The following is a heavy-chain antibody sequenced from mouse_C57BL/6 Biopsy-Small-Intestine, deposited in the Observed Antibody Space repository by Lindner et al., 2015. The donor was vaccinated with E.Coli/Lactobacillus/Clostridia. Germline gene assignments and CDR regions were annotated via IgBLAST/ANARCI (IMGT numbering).Heavy chain of an antibody. D-gene: IGHD2-14*01. V-gene: IGHV1-18*01. J-gene: IGHJ2*01. Sequence: VQLQESGPERVKPGASVKIPCKASGYTFTDYNMDWVKESHGKSLEWIGDINPNNGGTIYNQKFKDKATLTVDKSSSTAYMELRSLTSEDTAVYYCTRRGVRGYKFDYWGQGTTLTVSS. CDR1: GYTFTDYN. CDR3: TRRGVRGYKFDY. CDR2: INPNNGGT.